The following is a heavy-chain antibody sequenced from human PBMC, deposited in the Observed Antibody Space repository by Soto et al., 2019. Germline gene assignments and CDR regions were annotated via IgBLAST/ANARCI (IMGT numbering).Heavy chain of an antibody. CDR2: ISGSGGST. CDR1: GFTFSSYA. D-gene: IGHD6-19*01. J-gene: IGHJ4*02. CDR3: AKTSSSGWYRFDY. Sequence: GGSLRLSCAASGFTFSSYAMSWVRQAPGKGLEWVSAISGSGGSTYYADSVKGRFTISRDNSKNTLYLQMNSLRAEDTGVYYCAKTSSSGWYRFDYWGQGTLVTVSS. V-gene: IGHV3-23*01.